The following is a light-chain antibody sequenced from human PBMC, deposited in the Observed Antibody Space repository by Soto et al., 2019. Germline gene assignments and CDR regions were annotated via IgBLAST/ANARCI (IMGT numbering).Light chain of an antibody. CDR3: SSYTSSSTSHVV. J-gene: IGLJ2*01. CDR1: SSDVGGYNY. V-gene: IGLV2-14*01. CDR2: DVS. Sequence: QSALTQPASVSGSPGQSITISCTGTSSDVGGYNYVSWHQQHPGKAPKLMIYDVSNRPSGVSNRFSGSKSGNTASLTISGLQAEDEADYYCSSYTSSSTSHVVFGGGTKLTVL.